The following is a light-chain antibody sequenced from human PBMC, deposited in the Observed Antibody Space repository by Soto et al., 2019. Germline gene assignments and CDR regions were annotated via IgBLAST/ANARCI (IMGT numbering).Light chain of an antibody. Sequence: EVVLTQSTATLSVSTGERATLSCRASHTVIPNVAWYQQRPGQAPRLLIYGASSRATGIPDRFSGSGSGTDFTLTISRLEPEDYAVYYCQQYGHSLWTFGQGTNVDIK. J-gene: IGKJ1*01. CDR2: GAS. CDR1: HTVIPN. CDR3: QQYGHSLWT. V-gene: IGKV3-20*01.